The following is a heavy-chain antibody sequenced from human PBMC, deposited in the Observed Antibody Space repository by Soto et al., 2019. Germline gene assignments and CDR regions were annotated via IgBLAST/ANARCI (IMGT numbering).Heavy chain of an antibody. V-gene: IGHV3-30-3*01. CDR3: ARDGVGATRVDDY. J-gene: IGHJ4*02. CDR1: GFTFSSYA. CDR2: ISYDGSNK. Sequence: QVQLVESGGGVVQPGRSLRLSCAASGFTFSSYAMHWVRQAPGKGLEWVAVISYDGSNKYYADSVKGRFTISRDNSKNRLYLQMNSLRAEDTAVYYCARDGVGATRVDDYWGQGTLLTVSS. D-gene: IGHD1-26*01.